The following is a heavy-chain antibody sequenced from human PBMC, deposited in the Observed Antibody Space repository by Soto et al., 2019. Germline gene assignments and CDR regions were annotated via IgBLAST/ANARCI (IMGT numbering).Heavy chain of an antibody. CDR3: AKGWIQLWLQT. CDR1: GFTFSSYG. J-gene: IGHJ5*02. Sequence: QPGGSLRLSCAASGFTFSSYGMHWVRQAPGKGLEWVAVISYDGSNKYYADSVKGRFTISRDNSKNTLYLQMNSLRAEDTAVYYCAKGWIQLWLQTWGQGTLVTVSS. V-gene: IGHV3-30*18. CDR2: ISYDGSNK. D-gene: IGHD5-18*01.